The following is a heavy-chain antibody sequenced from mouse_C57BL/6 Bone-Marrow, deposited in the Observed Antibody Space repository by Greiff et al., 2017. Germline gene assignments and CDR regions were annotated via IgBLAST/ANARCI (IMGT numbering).Heavy chain of an antibody. CDR1: GYTFTSYG. CDR3: ARGYYYGSSHFAY. V-gene: IGHV1-81*01. J-gene: IGHJ2*01. CDR2: IYPRSGNT. Sequence: VQVVESGAELARPGASVKLSCKASGYTFTSYGISWVKQRTGQGLEWIGEIYPRSGNTYYNEKFKGKATLTADKSSSTAYMELRSLTSEDAAVYFCARGYYYGSSHFAYWGQGTTLTVSS. D-gene: IGHD1-1*01.